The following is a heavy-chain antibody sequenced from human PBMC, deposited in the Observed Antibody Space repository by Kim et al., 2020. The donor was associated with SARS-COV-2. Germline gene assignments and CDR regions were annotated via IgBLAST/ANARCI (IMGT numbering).Heavy chain of an antibody. D-gene: IGHD3-3*01. J-gene: IGHJ6*02. Sequence: GGSLRLSCAASGFTFSSYSMNWVRQAPGKGLEWVSYISSNGSTIYYADSVKGRFTISRDNAKNTLYLQMNSLRVEDTAVYYCARDMVRRMMFVVVSRGMDFWGQGTPVTVSS. CDR2: ISSNGSTI. CDR3: ARDMVRRMMFVVVSRGMDF. V-gene: IGHV3-48*01. CDR1: GFTFSSYS.